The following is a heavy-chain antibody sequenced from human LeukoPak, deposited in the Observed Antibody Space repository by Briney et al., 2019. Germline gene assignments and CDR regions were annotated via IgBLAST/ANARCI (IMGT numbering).Heavy chain of an antibody. J-gene: IGHJ4*02. D-gene: IGHD6-13*01. Sequence: PSETLSLTCTGSGGSISSSSYYWGWIRQPPGKGLEWIGSIYYSGSTYYNPSLKSRVTISVDTSKNQYSLKLSSVTAADTAVYYCARAYSSSWYGNFDYWGQGTLVTVSS. V-gene: IGHV4-39*07. CDR1: GGSISSSSYY. CDR2: IYYSGST. CDR3: ARAYSSSWYGNFDY.